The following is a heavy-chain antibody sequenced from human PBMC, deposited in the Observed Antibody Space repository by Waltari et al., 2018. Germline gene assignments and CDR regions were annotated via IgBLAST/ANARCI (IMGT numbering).Heavy chain of an antibody. CDR2: INVDSRFI. CDR1: GFTFSGYS. V-gene: IGHV3-21*01. J-gene: IGHJ4*02. Sequence: EVQLVESGGGLVKHGGSLRLSCEALGFTFSGYSMHWVREAPGKGLEWVSSINVDSRFIYYADSVNGRFTISSDDAKNSLYLQMNSLRVEDTAVYYCARDRRGYFDYWGPGTLVSVSS. D-gene: IGHD3-16*01. CDR3: ARDRRGYFDY.